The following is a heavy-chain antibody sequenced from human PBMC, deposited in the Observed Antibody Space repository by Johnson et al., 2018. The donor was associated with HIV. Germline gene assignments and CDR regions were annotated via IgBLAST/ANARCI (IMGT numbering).Heavy chain of an antibody. CDR3: ARASTTVTTGDDAFDI. D-gene: IGHD4-17*01. CDR2: INQDGSER. Sequence: VQLVESGGGLVQPGGSLRLSCAASGFTFSNYWMTWVRQAPGKGLEWVANINQDGSERYYVDSVKGRFTISRDNAKSSLYLQMNGLRAEDTAVYYCARASTTVTTGDDAFDIWGQGTLVTVSA. V-gene: IGHV3-7*01. CDR1: GFTFSNYW. J-gene: IGHJ3*02.